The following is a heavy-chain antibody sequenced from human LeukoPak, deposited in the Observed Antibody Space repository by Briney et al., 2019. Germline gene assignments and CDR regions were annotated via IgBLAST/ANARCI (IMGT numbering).Heavy chain of an antibody. V-gene: IGHV1-2*02. CDR2: INPNSGGT. CDR1: GYTFTGYY. J-gene: IGHJ3*02. D-gene: IGHD1-26*01. CDR3: AGDFQLPGDAFDI. Sequence: ASVKVSCKASGYTFTGYYMHWVRQAPGEGLEWMGWINPNSGGTNYAQKFQGRVTMTRDTSISTAYMELSRRRSDDTAVYYFAGDFQLPGDAFDIWGQGTMVTVSS.